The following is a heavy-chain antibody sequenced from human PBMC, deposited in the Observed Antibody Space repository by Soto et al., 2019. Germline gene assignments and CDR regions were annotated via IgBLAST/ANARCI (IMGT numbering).Heavy chain of an antibody. D-gene: IGHD1-26*01. J-gene: IGHJ4*02. CDR1: GGSFSGYY. CDR3: ARGRSWWELLRYFDY. CDR2: INYSGST. Sequence: KTSETLSLTCAVYGGSFSGYYWSWIRQPPGKGLEWIGEINYSGSTNYNPSLKSRVTISVDTSKNQFSLKLSSVTAADTAVYYCARGRSWWELLRYFDYWGQGTLVTVSS. V-gene: IGHV4-34*01.